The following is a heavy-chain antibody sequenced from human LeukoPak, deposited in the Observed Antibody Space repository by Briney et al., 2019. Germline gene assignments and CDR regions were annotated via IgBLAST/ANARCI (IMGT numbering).Heavy chain of an antibody. CDR3: ARGEGGGSGTIPYY. CDR1: GFTFSSYA. V-gene: IGHV3-64*01. Sequence: PGGSLRLSCAASGFTFSSYAMHWVRQAPGKGLEYVSAISSNGGSTYYANSVKGRFTISRDNSKNTLYLQMGSLRAEGLAVYYCARGEGGGSGTIPYYWGQGTLVTVSS. J-gene: IGHJ4*02. CDR2: ISSNGGST. D-gene: IGHD1-26*01.